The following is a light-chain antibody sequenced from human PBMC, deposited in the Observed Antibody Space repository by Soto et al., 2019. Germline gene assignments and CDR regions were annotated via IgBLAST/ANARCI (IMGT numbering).Light chain of an antibody. CDR3: SSYTSSSTRV. J-gene: IGLJ1*01. CDR1: SRDVGAYDF. Sequence: QSALTQPASVSGSPGQSITISCTGTSRDVGAYDFVSWYQQHPDKAPKLMIYEVTNRPSGVSNRFSGSKSVNTATLTISGLQAEDEADYYCSSYTSSSTRVFGTGTKLTVL. V-gene: IGLV2-14*03. CDR2: EVT.